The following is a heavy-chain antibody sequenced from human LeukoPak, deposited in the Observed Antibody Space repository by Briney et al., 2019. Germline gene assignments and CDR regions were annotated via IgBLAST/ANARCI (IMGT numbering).Heavy chain of an antibody. D-gene: IGHD1-26*01. V-gene: IGHV4-4*07. Sequence: SETLSLTCTVSGGSISSYYWSWIRQPAGKGLEWIGRIYTSGSTNYNPSLKSRVTMSVATSKNQFSLKLSSVTAADTAVYYCARDGSPRGIVGATRRGPAFDIWGQGTMVTVSS. CDR2: IYTSGST. CDR1: GGSISSYY. CDR3: ARDGSPRGIVGATRRGPAFDI. J-gene: IGHJ3*02.